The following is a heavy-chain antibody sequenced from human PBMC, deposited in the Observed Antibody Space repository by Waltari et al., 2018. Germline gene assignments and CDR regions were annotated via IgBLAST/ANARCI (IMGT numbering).Heavy chain of an antibody. Sequence: EVQLVQSGAEVKKPGATVKISCRASGYTFTDYYMHWVQQAPGKGLEWMGRVDPEDGETIYAEKFQGRVTITSDTSTDTAYMDLSSLSSEDTAVYYCATRPRYGGNSLKIDYWGQGTLVTVSS. CDR1: GYTFTDYY. J-gene: IGHJ4*02. D-gene: IGHD4-17*01. CDR3: ATRPRYGGNSLKIDY. CDR2: VDPEDGET. V-gene: IGHV1-69-2*01.